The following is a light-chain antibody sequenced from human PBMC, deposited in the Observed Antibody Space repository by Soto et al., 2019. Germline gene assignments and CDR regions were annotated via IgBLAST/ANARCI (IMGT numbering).Light chain of an antibody. CDR3: LSYAGSTNYV. CDR2: EVS. CDR1: SRDVGGNNY. J-gene: IGLJ1*01. Sequence: QSVLTQPPSASGSPGQSVSISCTGTSRDVGGNNYVSWYQQHPGKAPKLMIYEVSKRPSGVPDRFSGSKSGNTASLTVSGLQADDEADYFCLSYAGSTNYVFGTGTKVIVL. V-gene: IGLV2-8*01.